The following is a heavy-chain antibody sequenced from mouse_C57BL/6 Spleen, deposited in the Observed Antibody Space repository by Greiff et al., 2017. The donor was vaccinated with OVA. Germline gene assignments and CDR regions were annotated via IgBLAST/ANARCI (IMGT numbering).Heavy chain of an antibody. J-gene: IGHJ2*01. CDR1: GFSLTSYG. Sequence: VKLQESGPGLVQPSQSLSITCTVSGFSLTSYGVHWVRQSPGKGLEWLGVIWRGGSTDYNAAFMSRLSITKDNSKSQVFFKMNSLQADDTAIYYCAKGPTGTGYYFDYWGQGTTLTVSS. CDR3: AKGPTGTGYYFDY. D-gene: IGHD4-1*01. V-gene: IGHV2-5*01. CDR2: IWRGGST.